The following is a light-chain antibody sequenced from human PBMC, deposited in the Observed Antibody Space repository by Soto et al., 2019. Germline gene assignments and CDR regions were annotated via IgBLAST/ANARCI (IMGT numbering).Light chain of an antibody. CDR3: QQYETSPRA. V-gene: IGKV3-20*01. CDR2: DAS. Sequence: EIVFTQSPGTLSLSPGERATLSCRASQSVSSNYLAWYQQRPGQAPRLLIYDASIRATGIPDRFSGSGSGTDFTLTISRLEREDFAVYYCQQYETSPRAFGQGTTVEIK. J-gene: IGKJ1*01. CDR1: QSVSSNY.